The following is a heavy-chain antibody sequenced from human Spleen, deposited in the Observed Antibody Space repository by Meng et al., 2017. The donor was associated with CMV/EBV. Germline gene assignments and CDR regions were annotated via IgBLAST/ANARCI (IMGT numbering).Heavy chain of an antibody. J-gene: IGHJ4*02. D-gene: IGHD2-21*02. CDR3: ARGGSDYYFDY. CDR2: IHYSGYT. V-gene: IGHV4-61*01. Sequence: SETLSLTCTVSGGSVSSGSYYWSWIRQPPGKGLEWIGYIHYSGYTNYNPSLKSRVTISVDTSKNQFSLILSSVTAADTAVYYCARGGSDYYFDYWGQGTLVTVSS. CDR1: GGSVSSGSYY.